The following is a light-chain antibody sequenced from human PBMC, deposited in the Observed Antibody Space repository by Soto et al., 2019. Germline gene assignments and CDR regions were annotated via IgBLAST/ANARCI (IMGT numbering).Light chain of an antibody. CDR2: GAS. CDR1: QSVSSSY. Sequence: DIVLTQSPGTLSLSPGERATLSCRARQSVSSSYLAWYQQNPGQAPRLLIYGASSRATGIPDRFSGSGSGTDFTLTISRLEPEDFAVYYCQQYGSSPRTFGQGTKLEIK. CDR3: QQYGSSPRT. V-gene: IGKV3-20*01. J-gene: IGKJ2*01.